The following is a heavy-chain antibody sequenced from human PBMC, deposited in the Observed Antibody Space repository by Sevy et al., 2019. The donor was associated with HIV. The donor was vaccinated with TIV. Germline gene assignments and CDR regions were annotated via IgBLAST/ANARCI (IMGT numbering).Heavy chain of an antibody. CDR1: GSTLTQLS. V-gene: IGHV1-24*01. J-gene: IGHJ4*02. CDR3: ASTKDYYDSNGYYFDF. CDR2: FDPEEGKT. Sequence: ASVKVSCKFSGSTLTQLSMHWVGQPPGIELEWMVTFDPEEGKTLYAQKFQDRLTMTEDTSTHTAYMELRSLTSEETAMYYCASTKDYYDSNGYYFDFWGQGTLVTVSS. D-gene: IGHD3-22*01.